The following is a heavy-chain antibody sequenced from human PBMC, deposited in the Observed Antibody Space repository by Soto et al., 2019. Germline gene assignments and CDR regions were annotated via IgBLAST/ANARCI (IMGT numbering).Heavy chain of an antibody. J-gene: IGHJ4*01. Sequence: PGGSLRLSCAASGFTFSGSAMHWVRQASGKGLEWVGRIRSKANSYATAYAASVKGRFTISRDDSKNTAYLQMNSLRAEDTAIYYCAKAPTPAAIYCGRDCFSNHFDLWGHGSLVTVSS. D-gene: IGHD2-21*02. CDR2: IRSKANSYAT. CDR3: AKAPTPAAIYCGRDCFSNHFDL. V-gene: IGHV3-73*01. CDR1: GFTFSGSA.